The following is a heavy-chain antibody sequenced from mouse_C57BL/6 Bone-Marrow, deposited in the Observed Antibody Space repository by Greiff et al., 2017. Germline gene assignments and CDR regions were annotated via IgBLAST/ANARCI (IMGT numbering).Heavy chain of an antibody. CDR1: GYTFTSYW. CDR3: ARGGVGVPMDY. J-gene: IGHJ4*01. V-gene: IGHV1-7*01. D-gene: IGHD1-1*01. CDR2: INPSSGYN. Sequence: VQRVESGAELAKPGASVKLSCKASGYTFTSYWMHWVKQRPGQGLEWIGYINPSSGYNKYNQKFKDKATLTADKSSSTAYMQLSSLTYEDSAVYYCARGGVGVPMDYWGQGTSVTVSS.